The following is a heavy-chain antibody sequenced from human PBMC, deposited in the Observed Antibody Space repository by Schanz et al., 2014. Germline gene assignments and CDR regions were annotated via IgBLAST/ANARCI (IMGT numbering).Heavy chain of an antibody. Sequence: DVQLVDSGGGLVQPGGSLRLSCAASGFTVSNSYIHWVRQAPGKGLEWVSTIYSSGSTYYADSVRGRFTISRDNARNSLYLQLNSLRVEDSGVYFCAQTRGTFMVPIDNWGQGVRVTVSS. CDR1: GFTVSNSY. J-gene: IGHJ4*02. CDR2: IYSSGST. D-gene: IGHD3-3*02. CDR3: AQTRGTFMVPIDN. V-gene: IGHV3-53*01.